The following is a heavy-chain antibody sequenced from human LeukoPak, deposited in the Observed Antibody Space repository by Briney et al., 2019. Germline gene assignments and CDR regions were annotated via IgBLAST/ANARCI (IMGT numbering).Heavy chain of an antibody. V-gene: IGHV3-15*01. J-gene: IGHJ4*02. CDR1: GFTFSNAW. Sequence: GGSLRLSCAASGFTFSNAWMSWVRQAPRKGLGWVGRIKTKSNGGTADYAAPVKGRFTISRDDSKNTLYLQVNSLKIEDTGVYYCTTDGEFFDYWGQGTLVTVSS. CDR3: TTDGEFFDY. CDR2: IKTKSNGGTA.